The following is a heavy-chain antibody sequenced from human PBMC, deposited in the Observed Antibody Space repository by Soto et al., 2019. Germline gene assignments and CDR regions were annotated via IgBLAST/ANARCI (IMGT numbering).Heavy chain of an antibody. CDR2: INQSGST. Sequence: PSETLSLTYAVYGGSFSGYYWRWIRQTQEKGLEWIGEINQSGSTSYKPSLKSRVTISVDTSKNQFSLKLSSVTAADTAVYYCARGVSTSHPEGFWFDPWGQGTLVTVSS. V-gene: IGHV4-34*01. D-gene: IGHD2-2*01. J-gene: IGHJ5*02. CDR3: ARGVSTSHPEGFWFDP. CDR1: GGSFSGYY.